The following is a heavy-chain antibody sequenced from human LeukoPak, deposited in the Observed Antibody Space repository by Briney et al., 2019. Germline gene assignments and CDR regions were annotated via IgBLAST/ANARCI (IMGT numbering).Heavy chain of an antibody. CDR1: GYTLTELS. D-gene: IGHD2-2*01. Sequence: ASVKVSCKVSGYTLTELSMHWVRQAPGKGLEWMGGFDPEDGETIYAQKFQGRVTMTEDTSTDTAYMELSSLRSEDTAVYYCATGESSPNRYGMDVWGQGTTVTVSS. V-gene: IGHV1-24*01. J-gene: IGHJ6*02. CDR2: FDPEDGET. CDR3: ATGESSPNRYGMDV.